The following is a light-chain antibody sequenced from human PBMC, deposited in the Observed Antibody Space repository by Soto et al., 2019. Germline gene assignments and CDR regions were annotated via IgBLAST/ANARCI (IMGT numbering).Light chain of an antibody. CDR3: QSYDSSLSGHVV. Sequence: HSVLTQPPSVSGAPGQRVTISCTGSSYNIGAVYDVHWYQQLPGTAPKLLIDGNSNRPSWVPDRFSGSKSGTSASLAITGLQAEDEADYYCQSYDSSLSGHVVFGGGTKVTVL. V-gene: IGLV1-40*01. J-gene: IGLJ2*01. CDR1: SYNIGAVYD. CDR2: GNS.